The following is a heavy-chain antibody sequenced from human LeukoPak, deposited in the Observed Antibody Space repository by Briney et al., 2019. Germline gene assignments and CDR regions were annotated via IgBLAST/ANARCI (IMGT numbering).Heavy chain of an antibody. CDR1: GGSISSYY. Sequence: SETLSLTCTVSGGSISSYYWSWIRQPPGKGLEWIGEINHSGSTNYNPSLKSRVSISVDTSKNQFSLKLSSVTAADTAVYYCANIASRFYSDSGSYNGGIFYFDYWGQGTLVTVSS. V-gene: IGHV4-34*01. D-gene: IGHD3-10*01. J-gene: IGHJ4*02. CDR2: INHSGST. CDR3: ANIASRFYSDSGSYNGGIFYFDY.